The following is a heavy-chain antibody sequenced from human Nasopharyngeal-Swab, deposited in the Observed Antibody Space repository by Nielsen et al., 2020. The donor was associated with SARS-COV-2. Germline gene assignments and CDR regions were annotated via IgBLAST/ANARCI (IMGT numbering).Heavy chain of an antibody. D-gene: IGHD3-10*01. CDR3: AKPRDGGYGSPFDY. J-gene: IGHJ4*02. CDR2: ISYDGSNK. V-gene: IGHV3-30*18. CDR1: GFTFSSYG. Sequence: GESLKISCAASGFTFSSYGMHWVRQAPSKGLEWVAVISYDGSNKYYADSVKGRFTISRDNSKNTLYLQMNSLRAEDTAVYYCAKPRDGGYGSPFDYWGQGTLVTVSS.